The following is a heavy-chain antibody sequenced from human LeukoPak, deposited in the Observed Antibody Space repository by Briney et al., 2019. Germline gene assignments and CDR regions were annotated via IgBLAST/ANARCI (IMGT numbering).Heavy chain of an antibody. CDR1: GFTFSSYT. CDR3: AKDKRGVVAGFDY. V-gene: IGHV3-21*04. D-gene: IGHD6-19*01. CDR2: ISSSSSYI. Sequence: PGGSLRLSCAASGFTFSSYTMNWLRQAPGKGLEWVSSISSSSSYIYYTESVKGRFTISRDNAKNSLYLQMNSLRAEDTALYYCAKDKRGVVAGFDYWGQGTLVTVSS. J-gene: IGHJ4*02.